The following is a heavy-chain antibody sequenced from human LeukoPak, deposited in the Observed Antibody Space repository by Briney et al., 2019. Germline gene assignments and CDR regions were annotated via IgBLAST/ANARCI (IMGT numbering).Heavy chain of an antibody. Sequence: PGGSLSLSCAASGSTFSSYSMTWVRQAPGKGLEWVSSMRSGSRYIYYADSVRGRFTICRDNAKNSLYLLMNSLRAEDTAVYYCARDRPTGASRLFVVQWGQGTLVTASS. CDR3: ARDRPTGASRLFVVQ. V-gene: IGHV3-21*01. J-gene: IGHJ4*02. CDR1: GSTFSSYS. D-gene: IGHD3-3*01. CDR2: MRSGSRYI.